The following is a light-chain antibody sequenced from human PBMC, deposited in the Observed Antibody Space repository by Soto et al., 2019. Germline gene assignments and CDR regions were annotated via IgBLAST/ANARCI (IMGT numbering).Light chain of an antibody. CDR3: MQGSHWPPWT. V-gene: IGKV2-30*01. Sequence: DVVMTQSPVSLPVTLGQPASISCRSSQSLLSSDGNTYLNWFHQRPGQSPRRLIYKVSNRDSGVPDRFIGSGSGTDFTLKISRVEAEDVGGYYCMQGSHWPPWTFGQRDQGGNQT. CDR1: QSLLSSDGNTY. CDR2: KVS. J-gene: IGKJ1*01.